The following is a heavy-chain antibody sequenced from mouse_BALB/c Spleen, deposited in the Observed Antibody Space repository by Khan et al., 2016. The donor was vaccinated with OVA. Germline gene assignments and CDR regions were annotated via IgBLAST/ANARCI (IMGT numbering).Heavy chain of an antibody. CDR1: GYTFTSYY. CDR2: IDPNNGGT. CDR3: TRTGYGNPLAY. Sequence: QVQLQQSGAELVKPGASVKLSCKASGYTFTSYYMYWVKQRPGQGLEWIGGIDPNNGGTYFNEKFKSKATLTVDKSSSTAYMQVSSLTSEDSAVYYCTRTGYGNPLAYWGQGTLVTVSA. D-gene: IGHD2-1*01. J-gene: IGHJ3*01. V-gene: IGHV1S81*02.